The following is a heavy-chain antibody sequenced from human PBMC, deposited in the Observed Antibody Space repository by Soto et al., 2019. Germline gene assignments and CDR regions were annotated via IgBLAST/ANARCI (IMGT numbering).Heavy chain of an antibody. CDR2: IYWNDDK. D-gene: IGHD2-21*02. CDR1: GFSLSTSGVG. Sequence: SGPTLVIPTQTLTLTCTFSGFSLSTSGVGVGWVRQPPGKALEWLGLIYWNDDKPYNPSLKNRLTFTKDTSKNQVVLMMANMDPVDTATYYCAHRLTVTAPYYFDYWGQGILVTVSS. CDR3: AHRLTVTAPYYFDY. J-gene: IGHJ4*02. V-gene: IGHV2-5*01.